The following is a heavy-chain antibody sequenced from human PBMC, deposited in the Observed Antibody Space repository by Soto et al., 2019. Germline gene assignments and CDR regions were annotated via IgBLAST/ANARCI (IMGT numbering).Heavy chain of an antibody. V-gene: IGHV4-31*03. CDR3: ARGDSTSQYGGGWFDP. D-gene: IGHD2-2*01. CDR2: IYYSGST. J-gene: IGHJ5*02. Sequence: QVQLQESGPGLVKPSQTLSLTCTVSGGSISSGGYYWSWIRQHPGKGLEWIGYIYYSGSTYYNPSLKRRVTISVDTSKNQFSLKLSSVTAADTAVYYCARGDSTSQYGGGWFDPWGQGTLVTVSS. CDR1: GGSISSGGYY.